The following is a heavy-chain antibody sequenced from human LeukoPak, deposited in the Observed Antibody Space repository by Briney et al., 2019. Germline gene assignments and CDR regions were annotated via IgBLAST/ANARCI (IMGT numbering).Heavy chain of an antibody. Sequence: SETLSLTCAVYGGSFSGYYWSWIRQPPGKGLEWMGEINHSGSTNYNPSLKSRVTISVDTSKNQFSLKLSSVTAADTAVYYCARVGALCSSTSCYLNWFDPWGQGTLVTVSS. CDR1: GGSFSGYY. J-gene: IGHJ5*02. CDR3: ARVGALCSSTSCYLNWFDP. D-gene: IGHD2-2*01. CDR2: INHSGST. V-gene: IGHV4-34*01.